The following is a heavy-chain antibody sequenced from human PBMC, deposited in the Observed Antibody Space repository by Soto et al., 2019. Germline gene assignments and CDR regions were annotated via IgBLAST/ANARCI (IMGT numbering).Heavy chain of an antibody. CDR2: ISYDGSNK. CDR1: GFTFSSYG. D-gene: IGHD3-3*01. CDR3: AKGYDFWSGAEGY. Sequence: GSLRLSCAASGFTFSSYGMHWVRQAPGKGLEWVAVISYDGSNKYYADSVKGRFTISRDNSKNTLYLQMNSLRAEDTAVYYCAKGYDFWSGAEGYWGQGTLVTVSS. J-gene: IGHJ4*02. V-gene: IGHV3-30*18.